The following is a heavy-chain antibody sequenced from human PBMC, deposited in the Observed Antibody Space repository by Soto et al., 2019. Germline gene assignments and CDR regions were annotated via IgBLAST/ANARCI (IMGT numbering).Heavy chain of an antibody. CDR1: GDTFNFYS. Sequence: QVQLVQSGAEVKRPGSSVKVSCKASGDTFNFYSINWVRQAPGLGLEWMGRVNPILSMSNYAQRFQGRVTXTXAEXTSTADMELSGLRSEDTAIYYCATSYGSGYRAFDFWGQGALVTVSS. CDR3: ATSYGSGYRAFDF. CDR2: VNPILSMS. J-gene: IGHJ4*02. D-gene: IGHD3-10*01. V-gene: IGHV1-69*04.